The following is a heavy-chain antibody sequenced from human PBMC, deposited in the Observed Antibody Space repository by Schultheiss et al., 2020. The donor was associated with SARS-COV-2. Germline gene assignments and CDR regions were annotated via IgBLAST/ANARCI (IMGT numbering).Heavy chain of an antibody. CDR2: IYPGDSDT. CDR3: ARQWARWFDP. D-gene: IGHD1-26*01. Sequence: GESLKISCKGSGYTFSSYWIGWVRQMPEKGLEWMGIIYPGDSDTRYSPSFQGQVTISADKSISTAYLQWSSLKASDTAMYYCARQWARWFDPWGQGTLVTVSS. J-gene: IGHJ5*02. CDR1: GYTFSSYW. V-gene: IGHV5-51*01.